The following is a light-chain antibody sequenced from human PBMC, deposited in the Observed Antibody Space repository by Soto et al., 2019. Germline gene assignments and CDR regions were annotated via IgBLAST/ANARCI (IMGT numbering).Light chain of an antibody. CDR1: RSVSSN. CDR2: GPS. V-gene: IGKV3D-15*01. CDR3: QQYKNWPAIT. J-gene: IGKJ5*01. Sequence: EIVMTQAPATLSVSPGERATLSCRASRSVSSNLAWYQQKPGQAPRLLIYGPSTRATGIPARFSGSGSGTEFTLTISSLQSEDCAIYYCQQYKNWPAITFGQGTRLEIK.